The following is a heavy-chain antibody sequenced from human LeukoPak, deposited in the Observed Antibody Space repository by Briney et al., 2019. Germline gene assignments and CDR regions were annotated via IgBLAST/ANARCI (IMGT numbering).Heavy chain of an antibody. CDR1: GGSISSYY. D-gene: IGHD2-2*01. V-gene: IGHV4-59*08. Sequence: SETPSLTCTVSGGSISSYYWSWIRQPPGKGLEWIGYIYYSGSTNYNPSLKSRVTISVDTSKNQFSLKLSSVTAADTAVYYCARSVVPAALGFDPWGQGTLVTVSS. J-gene: IGHJ5*02. CDR3: ARSVVPAALGFDP. CDR2: IYYSGST.